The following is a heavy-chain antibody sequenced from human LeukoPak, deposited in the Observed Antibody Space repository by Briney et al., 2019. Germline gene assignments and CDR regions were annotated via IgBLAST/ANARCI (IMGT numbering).Heavy chain of an antibody. J-gene: IGHJ5*02. CDR1: GFTFSDYY. D-gene: IGHD2-15*01. CDR2: ISSSGSTI. Sequence: PGGSLRLSCAASGFTFSDYYMSWIRPAPGKGLEWVSYISSSGSTIYYADSVKGRFTISRDNAKNSLYLQMNSLRAEDTAVYYCARDRRYCSGGSCYQNWFDPWGQGTLVTVSS. V-gene: IGHV3-11*01. CDR3: ARDRRYCSGGSCYQNWFDP.